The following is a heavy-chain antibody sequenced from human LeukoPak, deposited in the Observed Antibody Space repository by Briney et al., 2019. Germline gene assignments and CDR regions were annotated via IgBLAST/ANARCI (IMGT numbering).Heavy chain of an antibody. V-gene: IGHV1-24*01. J-gene: IGHJ4*02. D-gene: IGHD3-10*01. CDR2: PEDGET. Sequence: PEDGETIYAQKFQGRVTMTEDTSTDTAYMELSSLRSEDTAVYYCATTRRLWFGELFYFDYWGQGTLVTVSS. CDR3: ATTRRLWFGELFYFDY.